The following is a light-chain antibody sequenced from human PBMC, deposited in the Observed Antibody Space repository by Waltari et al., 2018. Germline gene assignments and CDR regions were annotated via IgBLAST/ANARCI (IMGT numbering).Light chain of an antibody. V-gene: IGLV1-44*01. J-gene: IGLJ2*01. CDR3: VSWDDSLNAVV. CDR1: RSRIGGNS. CDR2: CHD. Sequence: QSVLTQPPSASGTPGQRVSGPCSGTRSRIGGNSVQRYKPVPGTAPEPPISCHDQRPSGVPDRFSGSKSGTSASLAISGLQSEDEADYYCVSWDDSLNAVVFGGGTKLTVL.